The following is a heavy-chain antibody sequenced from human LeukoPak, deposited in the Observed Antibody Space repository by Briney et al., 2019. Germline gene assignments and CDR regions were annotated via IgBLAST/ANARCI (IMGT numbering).Heavy chain of an antibody. V-gene: IGHV4-39*07. CDR1: GGSISSYY. CDR2: IYYSGST. D-gene: IGHD3-10*01. J-gene: IGHJ4*02. CDR3: ARDLQVRGVPYYFDY. Sequence: SETLSLTCTVSGGSISSYYWGWIRQPPGKGLEWIGSIYYSGSTYYNPSLKSRVTISVDTSKNQFSLKLSSVTAADTAVYYCARDLQVRGVPYYFDYWGQGTLVTVSS.